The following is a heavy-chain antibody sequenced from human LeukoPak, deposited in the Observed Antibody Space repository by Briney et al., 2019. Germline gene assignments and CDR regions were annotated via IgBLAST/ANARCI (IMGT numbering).Heavy chain of an antibody. CDR2: ISSSSSYI. V-gene: IGHV3-21*01. CDR1: GFTFSSYS. CDR3: ARRGDARHFDY. D-gene: IGHD6-6*01. Sequence: PGGSLRLSCAASGFTFSSYSMTWVRQAPGKGLEWVSSISSSSSYIYYADSVKGRFTISRDNAKNSLCLQMNSLRAEDTAVYYCARRGDARHFDYWGQGTLVTVSS. J-gene: IGHJ4*02.